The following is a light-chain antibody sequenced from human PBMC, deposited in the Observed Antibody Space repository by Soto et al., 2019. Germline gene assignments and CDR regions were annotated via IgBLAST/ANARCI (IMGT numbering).Light chain of an antibody. J-gene: IGKJ4*01. CDR2: DTS. CDR1: QNVATF. CDR3: QQLNSWPLT. V-gene: IGKV3-11*01. Sequence: EIVLTQSPATLSLSPGERATLSCRASQNVATFLAWYQHKPGQAPRLLISDTSHRATDIPARFSGSGSATDFTLTSNSLEPEDVAVYYCQQLNSWPLTVGGGTKVEIK.